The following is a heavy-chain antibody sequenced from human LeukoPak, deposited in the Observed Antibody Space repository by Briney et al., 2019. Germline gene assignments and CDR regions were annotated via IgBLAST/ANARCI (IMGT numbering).Heavy chain of an antibody. CDR2: IYYSGST. J-gene: IGHJ4*02. CDR1: GGSISSYY. V-gene: IGHV4-59*08. CDR3: ARQGNRYSGFDY. D-gene: IGHD2/OR15-2a*01. Sequence: PSETLSLTCTVSGGSISSYYWSWIRRPPGKGLEWIGYIYYSGSTNYNPSLKSRVTISVDTSKNQFSLKLSSVTAADTAVYYCARQGNRYSGFDYWGQGTLVTVSS.